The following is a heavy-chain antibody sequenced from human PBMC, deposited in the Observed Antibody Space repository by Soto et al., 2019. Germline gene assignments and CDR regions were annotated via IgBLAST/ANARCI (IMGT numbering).Heavy chain of an antibody. V-gene: IGHV4-39*01. J-gene: IGHJ4*02. Sequence: PSETLSLTCTVSGASINNSSYFWGWIRQPPGKGLEWIGTIYYTGSTYYSPSLKSRVTISVDTSKNQFSLKLSSVTAADTAVYYCVDHFDYWGQGSLVTVSS. CDR2: IYYTGST. CDR3: VDHFDY. CDR1: GASINNSSYF.